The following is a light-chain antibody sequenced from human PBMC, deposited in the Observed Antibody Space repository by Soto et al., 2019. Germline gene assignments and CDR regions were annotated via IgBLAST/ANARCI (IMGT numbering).Light chain of an antibody. Sequence: EIVLTQSPATLSLSPGERATLSCRASQSVSSYLAWYQQKPGQAPRLLIYDASNRATGIPARFSGSGSGTDFTLTISSLEREDLEFYYCQQGSNWPPWTFGQGTKLEIK. V-gene: IGKV3-11*01. J-gene: IGKJ2*02. CDR3: QQGSNWPPWT. CDR2: DAS. CDR1: QSVSSY.